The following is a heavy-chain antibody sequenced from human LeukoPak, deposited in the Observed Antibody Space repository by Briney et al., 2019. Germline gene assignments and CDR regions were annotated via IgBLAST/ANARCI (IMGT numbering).Heavy chain of an antibody. CDR2: INTNTGNP. Sequence: ASVKVSCTASGYTFTSYAMNWVRQAPGQGLEWMGWINTNTGNPTYAQGFTGRFVFPLDTSVSTAYLQISSLKAEDTAVYYCALEVEIAVAGLGGYWGQGTLVTVSS. D-gene: IGHD6-19*01. J-gene: IGHJ4*02. V-gene: IGHV7-4-1*02. CDR1: GYTFTSYA. CDR3: ALEVEIAVAGLGGY.